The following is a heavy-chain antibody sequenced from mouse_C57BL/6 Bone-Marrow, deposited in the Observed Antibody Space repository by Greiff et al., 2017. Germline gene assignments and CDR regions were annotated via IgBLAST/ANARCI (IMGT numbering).Heavy chain of an antibody. CDR1: GFTFTDYY. Sequence: EVQLVESGGGLVQPGGSLSLSCAASGFTFTDYYMSWVRQPPGKALEWLGFIRNTANGYTTEYSASVKGRFTISRDNSQSILYLQMNALRAEDSATYYCARYGYYGSGYFDYWGQGTTLTVSS. CDR3: ARYGYYGSGYFDY. CDR2: IRNTANGYTT. J-gene: IGHJ2*01. D-gene: IGHD1-1*01. V-gene: IGHV7-3*01.